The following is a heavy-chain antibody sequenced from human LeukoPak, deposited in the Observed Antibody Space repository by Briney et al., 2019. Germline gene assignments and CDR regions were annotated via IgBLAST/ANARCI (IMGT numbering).Heavy chain of an antibody. D-gene: IGHD3-22*01. Sequence: ASVKVSCKASGYTFTSYGISWVRQAPGQGLEWMGWISAYNGNTNYAQKRQGRVTMTTDTSTSTAYMELRSLRSDDTAVYYCARDLPIDYYYDSSGSTAGFDYWGQGTLVTVSS. CDR1: GYTFTSYG. CDR2: ISAYNGNT. J-gene: IGHJ4*02. CDR3: ARDLPIDYYYDSSGSTAGFDY. V-gene: IGHV1-18*01.